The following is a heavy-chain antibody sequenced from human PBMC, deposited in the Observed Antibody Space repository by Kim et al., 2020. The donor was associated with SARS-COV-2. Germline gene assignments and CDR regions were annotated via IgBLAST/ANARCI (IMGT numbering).Heavy chain of an antibody. CDR2: INPNSGDT. CDR3: ARAAWGSGRGGYYMDV. J-gene: IGHJ6*03. CDR1: GYTFTGYY. V-gene: IGHV1-2*06. Sequence: ASVKVSCKASGYTFTGYYMHWVRQAPGQGLEWMGRINPNSGDTNYAQKFQGRVTMTRDTSISTAYMELSRLRSDDTAVYYCARAAWGSGRGGYYMDVWGKGTTVTVSS. D-gene: IGHD6-19*01.